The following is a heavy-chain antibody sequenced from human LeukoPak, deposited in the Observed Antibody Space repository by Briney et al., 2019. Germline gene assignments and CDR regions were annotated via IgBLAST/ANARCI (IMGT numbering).Heavy chain of an antibody. D-gene: IGHD3-22*01. CDR2: ISPNSGGT. CDR1: GYTFTGYY. V-gene: IGHV1-2*02. Sequence: GASVEVSCKASGYTFTGYYMHWVRQAPGQGLEWMGWISPNSGGTNYAQKFQGRVTMTRDTSISTAYMELSRLRSDDTAVYYCARVMYYYDSSGYGFDYWGQGTLVTVSS. CDR3: ARVMYYYDSSGYGFDY. J-gene: IGHJ4*02.